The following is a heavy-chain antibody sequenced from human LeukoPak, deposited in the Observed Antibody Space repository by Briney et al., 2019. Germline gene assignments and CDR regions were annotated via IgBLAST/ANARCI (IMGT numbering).Heavy chain of an antibody. Sequence: PGGSLRLSCAASGFTFSSYAMSWVRQAPGKGLEWVSAISGSGGSTYYADSVKGRFTISRDNSKNTLYLQMNSLGAEDTAVYYCAKSPSMIAVAGTAGFDYWGQGTLVTVSS. CDR2: ISGSGGST. CDR1: GFTFSSYA. V-gene: IGHV3-23*01. CDR3: AKSPSMIAVAGTAGFDY. D-gene: IGHD6-19*01. J-gene: IGHJ4*02.